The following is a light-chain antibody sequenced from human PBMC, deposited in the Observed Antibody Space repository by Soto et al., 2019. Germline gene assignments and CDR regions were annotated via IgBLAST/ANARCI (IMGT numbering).Light chain of an antibody. J-gene: IGKJ3*01. V-gene: IGKV3-20*01. CDR3: QQYKA. CDR2: GAS. Sequence: EFVLTQSPGTLSLSPGVRATLSCRASQSVSSSYLAWYQQKPGQAPRLLIYGASSRATGIPDRFSGSGSGTDFTPTISRLEPEDFAVYYCQQYKAFGPGTKVDIK. CDR1: QSVSSSY.